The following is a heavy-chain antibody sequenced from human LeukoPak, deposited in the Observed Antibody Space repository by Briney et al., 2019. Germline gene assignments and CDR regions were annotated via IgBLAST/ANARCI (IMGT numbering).Heavy chain of an antibody. V-gene: IGHV3-30*03. D-gene: IGHD5-12*01. J-gene: IGHJ4*02. CDR2: TSFEGSNK. CDR3: AREMGLNIVATFGY. Sequence: PGRSLRLSCAASGFTFSSYGMQWVRQAPGKGLESVAVTSFEGSNKYYTDSVKGRFTISRDNSKNTLYLQMNSLRAEDTAVYCCAREMGLNIVATFGYWGQGTLVTVSS. CDR1: GFTFSSYG.